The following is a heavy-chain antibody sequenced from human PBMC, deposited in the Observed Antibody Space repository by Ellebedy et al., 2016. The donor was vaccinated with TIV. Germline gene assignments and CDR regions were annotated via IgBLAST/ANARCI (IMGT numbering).Heavy chain of an antibody. CDR1: GFTFSNAW. Sequence: GGSLRLSCAASGFTFSNAWMNWVRQAPGKGLGGVGLIKSKTDGGAADYAAPVKGRFTISRDDSKNTLYLQMNSLKTEDTAVYFCTTVYRYNYDSVWGQGTLVTVSS. V-gene: IGHV3-15*01. CDR2: IKSKTDGGAA. CDR3: TTVYRYNYDSV. J-gene: IGHJ4*02. D-gene: IGHD5-18*01.